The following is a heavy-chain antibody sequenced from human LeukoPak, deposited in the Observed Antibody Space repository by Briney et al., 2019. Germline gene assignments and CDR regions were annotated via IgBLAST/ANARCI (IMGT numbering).Heavy chain of an antibody. D-gene: IGHD2-15*01. CDR2: IYSGGST. CDR3: ARDGEVCSGGSCYPAY. J-gene: IGHJ4*02. CDR1: GFTVSSNY. Sequence: GGSLRLSCAASGFTVSSNYMSWVRQAPGKGLEWVSVIYSGGSTYYADSVKGRFTISRDNSKNTLYLQMNSLRAEDTAVYYCARDGEVCSGGSCYPAYWGQGTLVTVSS. V-gene: IGHV3-66*01.